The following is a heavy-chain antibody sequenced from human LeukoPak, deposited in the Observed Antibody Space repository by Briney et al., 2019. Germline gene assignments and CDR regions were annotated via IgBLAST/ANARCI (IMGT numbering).Heavy chain of an antibody. V-gene: IGHV3-48*04. CDR1: GFTFSSYS. CDR2: ISSASGSI. D-gene: IGHD3-22*01. J-gene: IGHJ4*02. CDR3: AREPAAYYYDSSFTLDY. Sequence: GGSLRLSCAASGFTFSSYSMNWVRQAPGKGLEWVSYISSASGSIYYADSVKGRFTISRDNAKNSLFLQMNSLRAEDTAVYYCAREPAAYYYDSSFTLDYWGQGTLVTVSS.